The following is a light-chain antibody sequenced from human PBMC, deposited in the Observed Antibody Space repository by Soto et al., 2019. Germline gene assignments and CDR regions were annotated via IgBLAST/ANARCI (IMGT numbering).Light chain of an antibody. V-gene: IGKV1-9*01. CDR3: QQHNSYPLT. Sequence: DIQLTQSPSFLSASVGDRVTITCRSSQGISSYLAWYQQKPGKAPKLLIYAASTLRSGVPSRFSGSGSGTDFTLTISSLQHDDFATYYCQQHNSYPLTFGPGTKVDIK. CDR2: AAS. J-gene: IGKJ3*01. CDR1: QGISSY.